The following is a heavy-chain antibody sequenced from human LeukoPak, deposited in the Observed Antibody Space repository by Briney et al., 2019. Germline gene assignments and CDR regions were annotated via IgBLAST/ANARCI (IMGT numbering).Heavy chain of an antibody. CDR3: ASYRLYWYFDL. J-gene: IGHJ2*01. V-gene: IGHV4-39*07. Sequence: PSETLSLTCTVSGGSVSSSGFYWGWLRQPPGKGLEWIGSIYYSGTTYYNPSLKSRVTISVDTSKNQFSLKLSSVTAADTAVYYCASYRLYWYFDLWGRGTLVTVSS. CDR2: IYYSGTT. CDR1: GGSVSSSGFY.